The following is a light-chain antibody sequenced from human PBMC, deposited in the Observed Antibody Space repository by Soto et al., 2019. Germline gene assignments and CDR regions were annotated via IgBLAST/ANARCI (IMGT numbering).Light chain of an antibody. CDR1: QSISNW. CDR3: QQYAYWPLT. J-gene: IGKJ4*01. Sequence: DIQMTQSPSTLSASVGDRVTITCRASQSISNWLAWYQQELGKAPKLLIYEASSLERGVPSRFSGSGSGTEFTLTISSLQPDDFATYYCQQYAYWPLTFGGGTKVGIK. V-gene: IGKV1-5*03. CDR2: EAS.